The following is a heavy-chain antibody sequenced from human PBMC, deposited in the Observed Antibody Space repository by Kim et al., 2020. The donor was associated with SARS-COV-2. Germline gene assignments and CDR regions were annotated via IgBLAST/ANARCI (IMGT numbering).Heavy chain of an antibody. V-gene: IGHV3-15*01. D-gene: IGHD1-20*01. J-gene: IGHJ6*02. CDR1: GFTFSNAW. Sequence: GGSLRLSCAASGFTFSNAWMSWVRQAPGKGLEWVGRIKSKTDGGTTDYAAPVKGRFTISRDDSKNTLYLQMNSLKTEDTAVYYCTTDLRASRYNWTPYYYYYGMDVWGQGTTVTVSS. CDR2: IKSKTDGGTT. CDR3: TTDLRASRYNWTPYYYYYGMDV.